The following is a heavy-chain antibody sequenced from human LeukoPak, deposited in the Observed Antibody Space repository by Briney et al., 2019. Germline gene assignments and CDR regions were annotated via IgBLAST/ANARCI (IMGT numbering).Heavy chain of an antibody. CDR1: GGSISSSSYY. J-gene: IGHJ4*02. D-gene: IGHD1-26*01. Sequence: SETLSLTCTVSGGSISSSSYYWGWIRQPPGKGLEWIGSIYYSGSTYYNPSLKSRVTISVDTSKNQFSLKLSSVTAADTAVYYCAREIQRSGSPFDYWGQGTLVTVSS. CDR2: IYYSGST. V-gene: IGHV4-39*07. CDR3: AREIQRSGSPFDY.